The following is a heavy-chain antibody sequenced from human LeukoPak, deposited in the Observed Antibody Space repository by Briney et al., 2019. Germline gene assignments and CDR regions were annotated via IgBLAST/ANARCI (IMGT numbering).Heavy chain of an antibody. CDR1: GFTFSSYE. V-gene: IGHV3-23*01. CDR2: IIGSGGST. Sequence: GGSLRLSCAASGFTFSSYEMNWVRQAPGKGLEWISGIIGSGGSTYYAESVKGRFTISRDNIKNTLYLQMISPRAEDTAVYYCPRSTRGSGFEYWGQGALVRVSS. CDR3: PRSTRGSGFEY. D-gene: IGHD3-10*01. J-gene: IGHJ4*02.